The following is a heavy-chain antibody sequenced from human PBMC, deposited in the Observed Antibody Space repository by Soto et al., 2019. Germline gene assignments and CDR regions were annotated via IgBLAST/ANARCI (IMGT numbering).Heavy chain of an antibody. Sequence: KLLESGGQLIQPGGSLRLSSAGTGFNFGGYAMRWVRQAPGKGLEWVSTLSGDGSRAYYADSVRGRFTVSRDNSKSTLYLRMNSLRADDTAIYYCAKRGGYAISFYDSWGQGTLVTVSS. CDR1: GFNFGGYA. V-gene: IGHV3-23*01. CDR3: AKRGGYAISFYDS. CDR2: LSGDGSRA. D-gene: IGHD3-16*01. J-gene: IGHJ4*02.